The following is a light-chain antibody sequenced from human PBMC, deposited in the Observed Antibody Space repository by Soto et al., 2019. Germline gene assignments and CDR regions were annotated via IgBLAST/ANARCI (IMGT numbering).Light chain of an antibody. CDR2: DAS. V-gene: IGKV3-11*01. Sequence: EIVLTQSPAILSLSPGERATLSCRASQSVSSYLAWYQQKPGQAPRLLIYDASDRATGIPARFSGNGSGSAITLTISILEPEDLTVYYCQQRSNWPPITFGQRTQLEIK. CDR3: QQRSNWPPIT. J-gene: IGKJ5*01. CDR1: QSVSSY.